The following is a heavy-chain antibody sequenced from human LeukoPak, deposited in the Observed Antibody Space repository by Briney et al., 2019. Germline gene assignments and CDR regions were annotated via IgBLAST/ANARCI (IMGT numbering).Heavy chain of an antibody. J-gene: IGHJ5*02. CDR2: INPYTGAT. V-gene: IGHV1-2*02. CDR1: EYTSSYFY. Sequence: ASVKVSCQASEYTSSYFYLNWVRQAPGQGLEWMGWINPYTGATIYAQNFQGRVTMTWDASIVTGYVELTRLTSDDTALYYCATSTVTHTRDPWGQGTLVTVSS. CDR3: ATSTVTHTRDP. D-gene: IGHD1-1*01.